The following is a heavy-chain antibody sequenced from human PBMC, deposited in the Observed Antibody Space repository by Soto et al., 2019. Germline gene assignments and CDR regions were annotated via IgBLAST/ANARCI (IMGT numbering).Heavy chain of an antibody. D-gene: IGHD3-3*01. CDR3: AIRFLEWSAGMDV. J-gene: IGHJ6*02. CDR1: GFTVSSNY. V-gene: IGHV3-53*01. CDR2: IYSGGST. Sequence: EVQLVESGGGLIQPGGSLRLSCAASGFTVSSNYMSWVRQAPGKGLEWVSVIYSGGSTYYADSVKGRFTISRDNSKNTLYLQMNSLRAEDTAVYYCAIRFLEWSAGMDVWGQGTTVTVSS.